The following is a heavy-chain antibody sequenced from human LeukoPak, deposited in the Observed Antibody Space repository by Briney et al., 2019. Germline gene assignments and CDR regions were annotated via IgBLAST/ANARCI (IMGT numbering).Heavy chain of an antibody. CDR1: GYSFTSYW. J-gene: IGHJ4*02. D-gene: IGHD3-22*01. CDR3: ARSGYYDSSGSDY. V-gene: IGHV5-51*01. Sequence: GESLKTSCKGSGYSFTSYWIGWVRQMPGKGLEWTGIIYPGDSDTRYSPSFQGQVTISADKSISTAYLQWSSLKASDTAMYYCARSGYYDSSGSDYWGQGTLVTVSS. CDR2: IYPGDSDT.